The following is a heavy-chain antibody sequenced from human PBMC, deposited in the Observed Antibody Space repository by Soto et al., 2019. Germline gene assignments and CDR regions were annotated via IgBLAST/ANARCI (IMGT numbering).Heavy chain of an antibody. D-gene: IGHD1-7*01. J-gene: IGHJ4*02. Sequence: PXGSLRLSCAAAGFSFSSYAMTWVRQAPGKGLEWVSGISGSAGSIDYADSVKGRFTISRDNSRNTLYLQMNSLRVEDTAVYYCAKLMGSHTGTTSDYWGQGALVTVSS. CDR3: AKLMGSHTGTTSDY. V-gene: IGHV3-23*01. CDR1: GFSFSSYA. CDR2: ISGSAGSI.